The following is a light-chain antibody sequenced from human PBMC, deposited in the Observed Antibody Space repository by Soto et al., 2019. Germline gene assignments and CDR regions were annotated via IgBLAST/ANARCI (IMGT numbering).Light chain of an antibody. CDR2: GVS. CDR3: QQYKSWPT. V-gene: IGKV3-15*01. J-gene: IGKJ1*01. Sequence: RVVKTWPLTLSVSPGERATLSCRASQSISSNLAWYQQKPGQAPRLLIYGVSSGAAGVPPRFSGSGSGTEFTLTINSLLSEDFGVYYCQQYKSWPTFGQGTKVDIK. CDR1: QSISSN.